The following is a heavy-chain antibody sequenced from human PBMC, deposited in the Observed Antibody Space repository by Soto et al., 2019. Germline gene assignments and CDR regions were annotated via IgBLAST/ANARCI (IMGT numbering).Heavy chain of an antibody. J-gene: IGHJ3*02. D-gene: IGHD6-19*01. V-gene: IGHV1-69*13. CDR3: ARDLSSSGSDAFDI. Sequence: SVKVSCKASGGTFSSYAISWVRQAPGQGLEWMGGIIPIFGTANYAQKFQGRVTITADESTSTAYMELSSLRSEDTAVYYCARDLSSSGSDAFDIWGQGTMVTVSS. CDR1: GGTFSSYA. CDR2: IIPIFGTA.